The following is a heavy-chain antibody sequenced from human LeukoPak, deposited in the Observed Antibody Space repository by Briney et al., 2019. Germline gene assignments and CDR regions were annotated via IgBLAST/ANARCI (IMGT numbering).Heavy chain of an antibody. CDR1: GYSFTSYW. CDR2: IYPGDSDT. V-gene: IGHV5-51*01. CDR3: ARPGRGGYYDSSGFEPYYFDY. D-gene: IGHD3-22*01. J-gene: IGHJ4*02. Sequence: GESLKISCKGSGYSFTSYWIGWVRQMPGKGLEWMGTIYPGDSDTRYSPSFQGQVTISADKSISTAYLQWSSLKASDTAMYYCARPGRGGYYDSSGFEPYYFDYWGQGTLVTVSS.